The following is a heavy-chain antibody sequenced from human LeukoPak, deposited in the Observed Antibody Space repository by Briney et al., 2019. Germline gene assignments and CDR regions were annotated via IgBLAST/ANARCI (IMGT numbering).Heavy chain of an antibody. V-gene: IGHV1-69*01. CDR3: ARDPGIAAAGPTAYFDY. CDR1: GGTFSSYA. CDR2: IIPIFGTA. D-gene: IGHD6-13*01. Sequence: SSVHVSCKASGGTFSSYAISWVRQAPGPRLEWMGGIIPIFGTANYAQRFHGRVTITADESTSTAYMELSSLRSEDTAVYYCARDPGIAAAGPTAYFDYWGQGTLVTVSS. J-gene: IGHJ4*02.